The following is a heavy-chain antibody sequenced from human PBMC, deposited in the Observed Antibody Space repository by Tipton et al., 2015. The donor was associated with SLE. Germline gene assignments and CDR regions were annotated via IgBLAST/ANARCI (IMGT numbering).Heavy chain of an antibody. Sequence: LTCTVSGGSISSYYWSWIRQPAGKGLEWIGRIYTSGSTNYNPSLKSRVTMSVDTSKKQFSLNLRFVTAADTAVYYCANTEYVFFDGDFWGQGKPVTVSS. CDR3: ANTEYVFFDGDF. D-gene: IGHD2/OR15-2a*01. CDR2: IYTSGST. J-gene: IGHJ4*02. CDR1: GGSISSYY. V-gene: IGHV4-4*07.